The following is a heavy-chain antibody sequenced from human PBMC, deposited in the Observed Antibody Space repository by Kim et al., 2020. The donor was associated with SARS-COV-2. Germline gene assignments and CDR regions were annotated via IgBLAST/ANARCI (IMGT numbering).Heavy chain of an antibody. CDR1: GFTFSSYS. Sequence: GGSLRLSCAASGFTFSSYSMNWVRQAPGKGLERVSSISSSSSYIYYADSVKGRFTISRDNAKNSLYLQMNSLRAEDTAVYYCARVWAETRRYYYYGMDVWGQGTTVTVSS. V-gene: IGHV3-21*01. J-gene: IGHJ6*02. CDR2: ISSSSSYI. CDR3: ARVWAETRRYYYYGMDV. D-gene: IGHD4-17*01.